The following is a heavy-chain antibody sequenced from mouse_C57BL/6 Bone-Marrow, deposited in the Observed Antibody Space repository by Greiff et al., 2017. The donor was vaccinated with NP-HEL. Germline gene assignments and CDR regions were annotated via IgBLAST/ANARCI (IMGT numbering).Heavy chain of an antibody. CDR1: GYTFTDYN. CDR3: ARRGRAWFAY. CDR2: INPNNGGT. Sequence: VQLKQSGPELVKPGASVKIPCKASGYTFTDYNMDWVKQSHGKSLEWIGDINPNNGGTIYNQKFKGKATLTVDKSSSTAYMELRSLTSEDTAVYYCARRGRAWFAYWGQGTLVTVSA. V-gene: IGHV1-18*01. J-gene: IGHJ3*01.